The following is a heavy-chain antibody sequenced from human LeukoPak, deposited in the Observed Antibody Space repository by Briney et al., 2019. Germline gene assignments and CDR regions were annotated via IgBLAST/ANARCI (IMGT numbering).Heavy chain of an antibody. CDR3: AKEIGVRGVIEWNYYYGMDV. V-gene: IGHV3-30*02. J-gene: IGHJ6*02. D-gene: IGHD3-10*01. CDR1: RFTFSSYG. CDR2: IWYDGSNK. Sequence: QPGGSLRLSCAASRFTFSSYGMHWVRQAPGKGLEWVAVIWYDGSNKYYADSVKGRFTISRDNSKNTLYLQMNSLRAEDTAVYYCAKEIGVRGVIEWNYYYGMDVWGQGTTVTVSS.